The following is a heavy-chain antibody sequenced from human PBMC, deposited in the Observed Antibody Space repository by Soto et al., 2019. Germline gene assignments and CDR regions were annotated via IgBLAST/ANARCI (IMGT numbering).Heavy chain of an antibody. Sequence: EVQLVESGGGLVQPGGSLRLSCAVSGTTISGIGMNWVRQAPGKGLEWVSYIHYSSTTIYYADSVKGRFTISRDNAKSSLYLQMNSLRVEDTAVYYCVSFRDYWGQGTLVTVSS. V-gene: IGHV3-48*01. CDR1: GTTISGIG. CDR3: VSFRDY. CDR2: IHYSSTTI. J-gene: IGHJ4*02.